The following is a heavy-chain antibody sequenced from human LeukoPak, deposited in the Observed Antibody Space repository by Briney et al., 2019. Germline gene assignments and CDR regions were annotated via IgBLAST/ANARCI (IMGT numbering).Heavy chain of an antibody. CDR2: ISGSGGST. V-gene: IGHV3-23*01. CDR3: AKWGSFVAAAGASDY. D-gene: IGHD6-13*01. Sequence: PGGSLRLSCAASGFTFSSYAMSWVRQAPGRGLEWVSAISGSGGSTYYAASVKGRFTISRDNSKNTLYLQMNSLRAEDTAVYYCAKWGSFVAAAGASDYWGQGTLVTVSS. J-gene: IGHJ4*02. CDR1: GFTFSSYA.